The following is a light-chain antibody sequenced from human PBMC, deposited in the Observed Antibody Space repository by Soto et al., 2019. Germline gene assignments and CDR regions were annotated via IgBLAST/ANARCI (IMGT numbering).Light chain of an antibody. CDR2: SNN. Sequence: QSVLTQPPSASGTPGQRVTISCSGRSSNIGSNTVNWYQQLPGTAPKLLIYSNNQRPSGVPDRFSGSKSGTSASLAISGLQSEDEADYYCAAGDDSLNGDVVFGGGTKSPS. V-gene: IGLV1-44*01. J-gene: IGLJ2*01. CDR3: AAGDDSLNGDVV. CDR1: SSNIGSNT.